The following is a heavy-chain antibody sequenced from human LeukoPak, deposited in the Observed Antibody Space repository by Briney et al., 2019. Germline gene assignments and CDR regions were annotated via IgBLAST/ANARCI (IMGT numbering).Heavy chain of an antibody. Sequence: GGSLRLSCAASGYTFDDYGMSWVRQAPGKGLEWGYGINWNGGSTGYADSVKGRFTISRDNAKNSLYLQMNSLRAEDTALYYCARKNYYYYYMDVWGKGTTVTVSS. CDR1: GYTFDDYG. CDR2: INWNGGST. V-gene: IGHV3-20*04. CDR3: ARKNYYYYYMDV. J-gene: IGHJ6*03.